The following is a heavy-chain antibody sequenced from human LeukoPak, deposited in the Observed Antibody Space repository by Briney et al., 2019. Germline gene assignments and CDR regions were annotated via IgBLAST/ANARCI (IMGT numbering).Heavy chain of an antibody. CDR3: ARRTSSLRFGRTDSRRDAFEI. CDR1: GGSISSSRYY. Sequence: SETLSLTCTLSGGSISSSRYYWGWIRHPPGKGLECMGCIYYSGHTYYHPSLKCRDTISVHTSKNQFSLKLSSGPAADAAAFYCARRTSSLRFGRTDSRRDAFEIWGQGTMVTVS. V-gene: IGHV4-39*01. D-gene: IGHD3-3*01. CDR2: IYYSGHT. J-gene: IGHJ3*02.